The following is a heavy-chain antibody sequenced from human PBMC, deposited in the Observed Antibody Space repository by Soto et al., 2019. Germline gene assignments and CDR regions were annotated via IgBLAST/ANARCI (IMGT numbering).Heavy chain of an antibody. D-gene: IGHD2-15*01. V-gene: IGHV4-30-4*01. Sequence: QVQLQESGPGLVKPPQTLSLTCTVSGGSISSGDYYWSWIRQPPGKGLEWIGYIYYSGSTYYNPSLKSRVTISVDTSKNQFSLKLSSVTAADTAVYYCARDYLKCSGGSCYYYFDYWGQGTLVTVSS. CDR3: ARDYLKCSGGSCYYYFDY. CDR1: GGSISSGDYY. CDR2: IYYSGST. J-gene: IGHJ4*02.